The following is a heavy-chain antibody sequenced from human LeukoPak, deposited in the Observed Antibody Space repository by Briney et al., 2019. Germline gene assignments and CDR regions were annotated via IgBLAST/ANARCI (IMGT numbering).Heavy chain of an antibody. CDR2: INPSGGST. J-gene: IGHJ4*02. CDR3: ARAYYDSSGYPPLGY. V-gene: IGHV1-46*01. CDR1: GYTFTSYY. Sequence: ASVRVSCKASGYTFTSYYMHWVRQAPGQGLEWMGIINPSGGSTSYAQKFQGRVTMTRDTSTSTVYMELSSLRSEDTAVYYCARAYYDSSGYPPLGYWGQGTLVTVSS. D-gene: IGHD3-22*01.